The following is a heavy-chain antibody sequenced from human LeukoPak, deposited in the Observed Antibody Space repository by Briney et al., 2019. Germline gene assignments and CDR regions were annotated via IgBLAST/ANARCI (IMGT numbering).Heavy chain of an antibody. V-gene: IGHV4-34*01. CDR1: GGSFSGYY. J-gene: IGHJ4*02. Sequence: SETLSLTCAVYGGSFSGYYWSWIRQPPGKGLEWIGEINHSGSTNYNPSLKSRVTISVDTSKNQFSLKLSSVTAADTAVYYCARGWNLRYYGSGSPAPFGYWGQGTLVTVSS. CDR3: ARGWNLRYYGSGSPAPFGY. CDR2: INHSGST. D-gene: IGHD3-10*01.